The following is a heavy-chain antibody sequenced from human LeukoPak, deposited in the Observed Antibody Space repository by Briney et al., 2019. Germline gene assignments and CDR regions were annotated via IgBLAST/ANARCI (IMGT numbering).Heavy chain of an antibody. CDR3: ARGLHDSSGPLDY. D-gene: IGHD3-22*01. J-gene: IGHJ4*02. Sequence: GGSLRLSCAASGFTFSSYEMNWVRQAPGKGLEWVSYISSSGSTKHYADSVKGRLTISRDNAKNSLYPQVNSLRAEDTAVYYCARGLHDSSGPLDYWGQGTLVTVSS. CDR2: ISSSGSTK. CDR1: GFTFSSYE. V-gene: IGHV3-48*03.